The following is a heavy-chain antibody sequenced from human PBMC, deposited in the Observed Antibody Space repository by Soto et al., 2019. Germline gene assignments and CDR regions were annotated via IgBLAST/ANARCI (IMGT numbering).Heavy chain of an antibody. CDR3: AREYYGLLTGYFNDH. D-gene: IGHD3-9*01. V-gene: IGHV3-74*01. Sequence: EVQLVESGGDSVQPGGSLRLSCAASGFPFRSYWMHWVRHTPGKGLEWVSRISGDGTTIYYADSVTGRFTVSRDNAKNTQSLQMSGLGAEDTAVYYCAREYYGLLTGYFNDHWGQGTLVSVSS. J-gene: IGHJ4*02. CDR2: ISGDGTTI. CDR1: GFPFRSYW.